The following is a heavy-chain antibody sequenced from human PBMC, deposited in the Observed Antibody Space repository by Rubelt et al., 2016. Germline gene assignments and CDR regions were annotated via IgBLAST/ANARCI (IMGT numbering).Heavy chain of an antibody. J-gene: IGHJ4*02. CDR2: INHSGST. V-gene: IGHV4-34*01. CDR3: ARGRHLYYFGTLSYFDY. D-gene: IGHD3-9*01. CDR1: GGSFSGYY. Sequence: QVQLQQWGAGLLKPSETLSLTCAVYGGSFSGYYWSWIRQPPGKGLEWIGEINHSGSTNYNPSPKSGVHNAVDQSKNQFSRKLSSVTGADTAGYYCARGRHLYYFGTLSYFDYWGQGTLVTVSS.